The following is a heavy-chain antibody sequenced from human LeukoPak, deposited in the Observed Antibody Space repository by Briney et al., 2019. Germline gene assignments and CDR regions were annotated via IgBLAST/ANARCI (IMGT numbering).Heavy chain of an antibody. Sequence: GGSLRLSCAASGFTFSSYWMSWVRQAPGKGLEWVANIKQDGSEKYYVDSVKGRFTISRDNSKNTLYLQMNSLRAEDTAVYYCAKDISQGYTYGFIEQDFWGQGTPVTVSS. CDR3: AKDISQGYTYGFIEQDF. J-gene: IGHJ4*02. CDR1: GFTFSSYW. V-gene: IGHV3-7*03. D-gene: IGHD5-18*01. CDR2: IKQDGSEK.